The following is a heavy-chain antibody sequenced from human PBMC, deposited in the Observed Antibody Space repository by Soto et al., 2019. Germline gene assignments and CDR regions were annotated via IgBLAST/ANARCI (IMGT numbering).Heavy chain of an antibody. V-gene: IGHV4-38-2*02. CDR2: IYHSGST. J-gene: IGHJ5*02. CDR3: ARDWPKYYDFWSGYYERWFDP. Sequence: SETLSLTCAVSGYSISSGYYWGWIRQPPGKGLEWIGSIYHSGSTYYNPSLKSRVTISVDTPKNQFSLKLSSVTAADPAVYYCARDWPKYYDFWSGYYERWFDPWGQGTRVTVSS. CDR1: GYSISSGYY. D-gene: IGHD3-3*01.